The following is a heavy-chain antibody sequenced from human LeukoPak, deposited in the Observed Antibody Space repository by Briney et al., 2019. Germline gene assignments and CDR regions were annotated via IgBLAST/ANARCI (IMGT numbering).Heavy chain of an antibody. J-gene: IGHJ4*02. V-gene: IGHV3-20*04. CDR3: ARDLMGIAYRGAFYY. D-gene: IGHD6-13*01. Sequence: GGSLRLSCAASGFTFDDYGMSWVRQGPGKGLEWVSGINWNGGRTGYADSVKGRFTISRDNAKNSLYLQMNSLRAEDTALYYCARDLMGIAYRGAFYYWGQGTLVTVSS. CDR2: INWNGGRT. CDR1: GFTFDDYG.